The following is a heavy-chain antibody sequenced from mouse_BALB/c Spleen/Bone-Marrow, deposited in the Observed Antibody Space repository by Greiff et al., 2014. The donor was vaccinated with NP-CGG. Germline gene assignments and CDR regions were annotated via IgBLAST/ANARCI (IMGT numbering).Heavy chain of an antibody. CDR2: IYPGSGST. D-gene: IGHD1-1*01. CDR1: GYTFTSYW. Sequence: LQQPGSELVRPGASVKLSCKASGYTFTSYWMHWVKQRPGQGPEWIGNIYPGSGSTNYDEKFKSKATLTVDTSSSTAYMQLSSLTSEDSAVYYCSRSPITTVVAETMDYWGQGTSVIVSS. V-gene: IGHV1S22*01. J-gene: IGHJ4*01. CDR3: SRSPITTVVAETMDY.